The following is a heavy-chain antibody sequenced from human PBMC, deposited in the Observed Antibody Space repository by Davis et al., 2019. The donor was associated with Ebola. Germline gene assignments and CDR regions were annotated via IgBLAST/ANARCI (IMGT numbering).Heavy chain of an antibody. CDR3: ARTALGVIGY. D-gene: IGHD3-16*02. CDR2: IRYDGSNK. J-gene: IGHJ4*02. V-gene: IGHV3-30*02. Sequence: GESLKISCAASGFTFSSYGMHWVRQAPGKGLEWVAFIRYDGSNKYYADSVKGRFTISRDNSKNTLYLQMNSLRAEDTAVYYCARTALGVIGYWGQGTLVTVSS. CDR1: GFTFSSYG.